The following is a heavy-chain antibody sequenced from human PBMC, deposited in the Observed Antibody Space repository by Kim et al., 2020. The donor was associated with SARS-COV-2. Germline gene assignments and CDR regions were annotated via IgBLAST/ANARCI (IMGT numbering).Heavy chain of an antibody. Sequence: GGSLRLSCAASGFTFSNAWMSWVRQAPGKGLEWVGRIKSKTDGGTTDYAAPVKGRFTISRDDSKNTLYLQMNSLKTEDTAVYYCTTAPERVVPAAIRRGGYFDLWGRGTLVTVSS. CDR3: TTAPERVVPAAIRRGGYFDL. V-gene: IGHV3-15*01. CDR1: GFTFSNAW. D-gene: IGHD2-2*02. CDR2: IKSKTDGGTT. J-gene: IGHJ2*01.